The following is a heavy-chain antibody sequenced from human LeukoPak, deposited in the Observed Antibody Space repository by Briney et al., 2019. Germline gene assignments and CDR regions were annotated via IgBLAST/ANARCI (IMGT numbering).Heavy chain of an antibody. V-gene: IGHV4-30-2*05. CDR1: GGSISSGGYY. D-gene: IGHD3-3*01. CDR2: IYHSGST. Sequence: PSETLSLTCTVSGGSISSGGYYWSWIRQPPGKGLEWIGYIYHSGSTYYNPSLKSRVTISVDTSKNQFSLKLSSVTAADTAVYYCARQRKEFWRSQWSTDIWGQGTMVTVSS. J-gene: IGHJ3*02. CDR3: ARQRKEFWRSQWSTDI.